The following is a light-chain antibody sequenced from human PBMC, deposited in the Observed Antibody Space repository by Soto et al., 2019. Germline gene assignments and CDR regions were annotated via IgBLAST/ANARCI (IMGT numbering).Light chain of an antibody. V-gene: IGKV3-20*01. CDR1: QSISGNH. CDR2: GAS. Sequence: MVLTQSPGTLSLSPWERATLSCRASQSISGNHLAWYQQKPGQAPRLLIYGASNRATGIPERFSGSGSGTDFTLTISRLEPQDSAMYYCQQYVISVTFGQGTRLEIK. J-gene: IGKJ5*01. CDR3: QQYVISVT.